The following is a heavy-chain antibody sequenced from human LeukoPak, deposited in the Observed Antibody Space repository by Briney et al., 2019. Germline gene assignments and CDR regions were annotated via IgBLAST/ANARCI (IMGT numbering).Heavy chain of an antibody. J-gene: IGHJ4*02. Sequence: GGSLSLSFAASGFAVRTNYMGWVRQAPGKGLEWFSVIYSGGSTYYADSVKGRFTISRDNSKNTLYLQMNSLRAEDTAVYYCARMGYWGQGTLVTVSS. CDR1: GFAVRTNY. CDR3: ARMGY. CDR2: IYSGGST. D-gene: IGHD5-24*01. V-gene: IGHV3-53*01.